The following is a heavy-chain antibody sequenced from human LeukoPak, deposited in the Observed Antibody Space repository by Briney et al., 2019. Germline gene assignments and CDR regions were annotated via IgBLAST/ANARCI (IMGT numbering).Heavy chain of an antibody. V-gene: IGHV3-64*01. Sequence: PGGSLRLSCAASGFTFSSYAMHWVRQAPGKGLEYVSAISSNGGSTYYANSVKGRFTISRDNSKNTLYLQMGSLRAEDMAVYYCARGVSGYSYLYPLFDYWGQGTLVTVSS. CDR1: GFTFSSYA. J-gene: IGHJ4*02. D-gene: IGHD5-18*01. CDR2: ISSNGGST. CDR3: ARGVSGYSYLYPLFDY.